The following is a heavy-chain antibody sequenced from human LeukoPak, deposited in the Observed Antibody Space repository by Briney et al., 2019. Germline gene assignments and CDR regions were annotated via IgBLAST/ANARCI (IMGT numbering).Heavy chain of an antibody. CDR3: ARDLGVLTGTFFDF. J-gene: IGHJ4*02. D-gene: IGHD3-9*01. Sequence: ASVKVSCKASGYTFTSYGISWIRQAPGQGLQWMGWISDYNGNTNYALNTNYAQKFQGRVTLTTDTSTSTAYLELRSLRADDTAIYYCARDLGVLTGTFFDFWGQGILVTVSS. V-gene: IGHV1-18*01. CDR2: ISDYNGNTNYALNT. CDR1: GYTFTSYG.